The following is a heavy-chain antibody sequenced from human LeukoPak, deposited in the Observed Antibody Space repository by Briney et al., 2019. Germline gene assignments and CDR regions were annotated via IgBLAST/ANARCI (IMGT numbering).Heavy chain of an antibody. V-gene: IGHV3-23*01. CDR3: AKLNLGYCSSTSCLFFHY. Sequence: GGSLRLSCAASGFTFSSYAMSWVRQAPGKGLEWVADISGSGGSTYYADLVKRRFTFSRATSNHSLFLQMTSLRAEDTAVYYCAKLNLGYCSSTSCLFFHYWGQGTLVTVST. CDR1: GFTFSSYA. D-gene: IGHD2-2*01. CDR2: ISGSGGST. J-gene: IGHJ4*02.